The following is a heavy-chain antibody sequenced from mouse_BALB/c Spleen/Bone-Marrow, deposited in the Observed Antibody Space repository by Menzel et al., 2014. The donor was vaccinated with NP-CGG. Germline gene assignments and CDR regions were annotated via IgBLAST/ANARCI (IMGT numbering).Heavy chain of an antibody. CDR1: GFSLTDYG. CDR2: IWGVGTT. J-gene: IGHJ3*01. CDR3: AKIYYDFDGFAH. D-gene: IGHD2-4*01. V-gene: IGHV2-6-5*01. Sequence: VKLVESGPGLVAPSQNLSITCTVSGFSLTDYGVSWIRQPPGKGLEWLGVIWGVGTTYYNSALKSRLSISKDNSKSQVFLKMNSLQTDDTAIYYCAKIYYDFDGFAHWGQGTLVTVSA.